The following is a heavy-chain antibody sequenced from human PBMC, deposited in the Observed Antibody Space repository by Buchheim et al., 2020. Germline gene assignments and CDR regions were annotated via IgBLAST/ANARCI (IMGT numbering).Heavy chain of an antibody. CDR2: ISTSGSDV. D-gene: IGHD5-12*01. CDR1: GFTFSAYE. CDR3: VRDRSAYDWGY. Sequence: EVQLVESGGGLVQPGGSLRLSCAASGFTFSAYEMNWVRQAPGKGLEWVSYISTSGSDVYYSDSAKGRFTISRDNAKNSLYLQMNSLRAEDTAVYYCVRDRSAYDWGYWGHGTL. V-gene: IGHV3-48*03. J-gene: IGHJ4*01.